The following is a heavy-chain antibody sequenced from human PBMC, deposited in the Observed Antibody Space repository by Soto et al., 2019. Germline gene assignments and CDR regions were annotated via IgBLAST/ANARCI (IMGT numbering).Heavy chain of an antibody. V-gene: IGHV1-8*01. Sequence: GASLKVSCKASGYTFTSYDINWVRQATGQGLEWMGWMNPNSGNTGYAQKFQGRVTMTRNTSISTAYMELSSLRSEDTAVYYCARRKYEQYYYYYYMDVWGKGTTVTVCS. CDR2: MNPNSGNT. CDR3: ARRKYEQYYYYYYMDV. CDR1: GYTFTSYD. J-gene: IGHJ6*03. D-gene: IGHD2-2*01.